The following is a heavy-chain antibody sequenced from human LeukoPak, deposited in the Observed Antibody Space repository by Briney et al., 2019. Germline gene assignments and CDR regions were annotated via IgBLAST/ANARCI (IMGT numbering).Heavy chain of an antibody. Sequence: GGSLRLSCAGFGFSFSSYWMHWVRQAPGKGLVWVSRINSDGSSINYADSVKGRFTISRDNAKNTLYLQMNSLRAEDTAVYYCARPGYCSGGACYSKWGQGTPVTVSS. CDR2: INSDGSSI. J-gene: IGHJ6*01. D-gene: IGHD2-15*01. V-gene: IGHV3-74*01. CDR3: ARPGYCSGGACYSK. CDR1: GFSFSSYW.